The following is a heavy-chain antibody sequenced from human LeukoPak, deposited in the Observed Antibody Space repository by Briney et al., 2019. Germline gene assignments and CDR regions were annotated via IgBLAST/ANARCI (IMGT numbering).Heavy chain of an antibody. J-gene: IGHJ4*02. CDR2: IYYSGST. Sequence: PSETLSLTCTVSGGSISGFYWSWIRQPPGKGLESIGYIYYSGSTDYNPSLTSRVTISVDSSKNQFSLKLNSVTAADTAVYYCSRLSRQLANDYRGPGTLVTVSS. CDR3: SRLSRQLANDY. V-gene: IGHV4-59*01. CDR1: GGSISGFY. D-gene: IGHD6-13*01.